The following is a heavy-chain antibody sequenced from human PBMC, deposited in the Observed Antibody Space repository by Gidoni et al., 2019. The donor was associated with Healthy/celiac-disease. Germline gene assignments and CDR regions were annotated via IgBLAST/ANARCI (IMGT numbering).Heavy chain of an antibody. V-gene: IGHV3-9*01. D-gene: IGHD2-15*01. CDR1: GFTFDDYA. J-gene: IGHJ4*02. CDR3: AKDNGKHGGKGGGLDY. Sequence: EVQLVESGGGLVQPGRSLRLSCAASGFTFDDYAMHWVRQAPGKGLEWVSGISWNSGSIGDADSVKGRFTISRDNAKNALYLQMNSLRAEDTALYYCAKDNGKHGGKGGGLDYWGQGTLVTVSS. CDR2: ISWNSGSI.